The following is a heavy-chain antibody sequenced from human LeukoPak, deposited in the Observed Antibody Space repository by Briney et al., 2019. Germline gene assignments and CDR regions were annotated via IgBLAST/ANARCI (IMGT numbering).Heavy chain of an antibody. V-gene: IGHV4-39*07. J-gene: IGHJ4*02. D-gene: IGHD3-10*01. CDR3: ARSELLWFGGVNSGFDY. CDR1: GASISSGSYY. CDR2: VYYSGSS. Sequence: SETLSLTCTVSGASISSGSYYWGWIRQPPGKGLEWVGSVYYSGSSYYNPSLKSRVTISVDTSKNQFSLKLTSVTAADTAVYYCARSELLWFGGVNSGFDYWGQGTLVTVSS.